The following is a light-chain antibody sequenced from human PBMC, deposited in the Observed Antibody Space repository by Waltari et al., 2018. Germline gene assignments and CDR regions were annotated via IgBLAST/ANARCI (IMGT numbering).Light chain of an antibody. CDR3: QTGGHGTWV. CDR1: SGHSSNI. J-gene: IGLJ3*02. Sequence: LVLTQSPSASASLGASVKLTRTLSSGHSSNIIAWHQQQPEKGPRYLMKVNSDGSNSKGDEIPDRFSGSSSGAERYLTISSLQSEDEADYYCQTGGHGTWVFGGGTKLTVL. V-gene: IGLV4-69*01. CDR2: VNSDGSN.